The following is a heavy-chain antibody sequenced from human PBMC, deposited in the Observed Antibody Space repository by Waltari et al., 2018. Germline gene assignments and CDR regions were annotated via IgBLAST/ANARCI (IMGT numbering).Heavy chain of an antibody. V-gene: IGHV1-69*12. CDR1: AGTFSRYA. CDR2: IIPIFGTA. D-gene: IGHD4-17*01. CDR3: AREYGDYVHNWLDP. Sequence: QVQLVQSGAEVKKPGSSVKVSCKASAGTFSRYAISWVQPAPGQGLGWMGGIIPIFGTANYAQKFQGRVTITADESTSTAYMELSSLRSEDTAVYYCAREYGDYVHNWLDPWGQGTLVTVSS. J-gene: IGHJ5*02.